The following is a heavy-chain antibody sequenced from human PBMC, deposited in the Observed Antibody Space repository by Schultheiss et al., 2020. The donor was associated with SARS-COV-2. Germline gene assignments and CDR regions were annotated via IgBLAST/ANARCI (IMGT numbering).Heavy chain of an antibody. V-gene: IGHV3-74*01. Sequence: GGSLRLSCAASGFTFSSSWMHWVRQAPGKGLVWVSRFNPVEDSTTYADSVKGRFTVSRDNAKNTLYLQMNRLRAEDSAVYFCARSANYVLDIWGQGTVVTVSS. CDR1: GFTFSSSW. J-gene: IGHJ3*02. D-gene: IGHD3-10*02. CDR2: FNPVEDST. CDR3: ARSANYVLDI.